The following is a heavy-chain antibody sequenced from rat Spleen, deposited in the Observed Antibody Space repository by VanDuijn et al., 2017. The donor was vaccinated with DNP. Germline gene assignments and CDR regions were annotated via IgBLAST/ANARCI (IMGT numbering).Heavy chain of an antibody. Sequence: EVQLVESGGDLVQPGRSLKLSCVASGFTFNNYWMTWIRQVPGKGLEWVASITSSGGSTYYSGSVKGRFTISRDNAYSALYLQMNSLKSEDTATYFCTREQHYHFDYWGQGVVVTVSS. J-gene: IGHJ2*01. CDR2: ITSSGGST. D-gene: IGHD1-4*01. V-gene: IGHV5-31*01. CDR3: TREQHYHFDY. CDR1: GFTFNNYW.